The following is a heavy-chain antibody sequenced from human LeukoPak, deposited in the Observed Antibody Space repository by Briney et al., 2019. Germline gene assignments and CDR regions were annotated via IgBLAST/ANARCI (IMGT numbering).Heavy chain of an antibody. V-gene: IGHV1-18*04. Sequence: ASVKVSCKASGYTFTGYYMHWVRQAPGQGLEWMGWISAYNGNTNYAQKLQGRVTMTTDTSTSTAYMELRSLRSDDTAVYYCARDFRLHTAMIDYWGQGTLVTVSS. CDR3: ARDFRLHTAMIDY. CDR1: GYTFTGYY. D-gene: IGHD5-18*01. J-gene: IGHJ4*02. CDR2: ISAYNGNT.